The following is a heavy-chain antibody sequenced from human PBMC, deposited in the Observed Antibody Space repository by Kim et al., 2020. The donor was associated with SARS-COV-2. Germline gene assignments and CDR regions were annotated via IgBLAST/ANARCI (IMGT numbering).Heavy chain of an antibody. J-gene: IGHJ4*02. D-gene: IGHD6-6*01. CDR2: IIPIFGTA. Sequence: SVKVSCKASGGTFSSYAISWVRQAPGQGLEWMGGIIPIFGTANYAQKFQGRVTITADESTSTAYMELSSLRSEDTAVYYCARGGGIAARTGLDYWGQGTLVTVSS. CDR3: ARGGGIAARTGLDY. CDR1: GGTFSSYA. V-gene: IGHV1-69*13.